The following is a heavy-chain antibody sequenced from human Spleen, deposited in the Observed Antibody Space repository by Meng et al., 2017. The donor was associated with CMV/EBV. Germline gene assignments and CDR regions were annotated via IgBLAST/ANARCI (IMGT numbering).Heavy chain of an antibody. V-gene: IGHV4-59*01. D-gene: IGHD2-2*02. Sequence: SETLSLTCTVSGGSMSGYYWSWIRQPPGKGLDWIGYIYYRGGTLYNPSLKSRVTISIDMSKNQFSLKLTSVTAADTAVYYCARVVDCSSTSCYNASPYYYYGMDVWGQGTTVTVSS. J-gene: IGHJ6*02. CDR3: ARVVDCSSTSCYNASPYYYYGMDV. CDR2: IYYRGGT. CDR1: GGSMSGYY.